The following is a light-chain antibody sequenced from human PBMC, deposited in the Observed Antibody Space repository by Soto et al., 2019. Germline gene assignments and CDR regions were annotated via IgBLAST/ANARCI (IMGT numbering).Light chain of an antibody. Sequence: QSVLTQPASVSGSPGQSITISCTVTSVDIGSYNRVSWYQQHPGKAPKLIIYEVTDRPSGVSNRFSGSKSGNTASLTISGLQAEDEAEYYCSSYTNINTRACVFGTGTKVTVL. V-gene: IGLV2-14*01. J-gene: IGLJ1*01. CDR3: SSYTNINTRACV. CDR1: SVDIGSYNR. CDR2: EVT.